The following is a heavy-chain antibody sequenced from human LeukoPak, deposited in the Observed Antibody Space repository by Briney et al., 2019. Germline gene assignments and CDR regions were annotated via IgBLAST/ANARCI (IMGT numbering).Heavy chain of an antibody. CDR1: GGSFSGYY. V-gene: IGHV4-34*01. D-gene: IGHD3-22*01. CDR3: ARGPDYGSSGYYSYYFDY. CDR2: INHSGST. J-gene: IGHJ4*02. Sequence: SETLSLTCAVYGGSFSGYYWSWIRQPPGKGLEWIGEINHSGSTNYNPSLKSRVTISVDTSKNQFSLKLSSVTAADTAVYYCARGPDYGSSGYYSYYFDYWGQGTLVTVSS.